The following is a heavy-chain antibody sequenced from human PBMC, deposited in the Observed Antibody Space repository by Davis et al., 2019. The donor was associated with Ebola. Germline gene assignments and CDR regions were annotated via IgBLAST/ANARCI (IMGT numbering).Heavy chain of an antibody. CDR1: GFTFSSYD. CDR3: ARVGLEGLRAGGGMDV. Sequence: GGSLRLSCAASGFTFSSYDMHWVRQATGKGLEWVSAIGTAGDTYYPGSVKSRFTISRENAKNSLYLQMNSLRAGDTAVYYCARVGLEGLRAGGGMDVWGQGTTVTVSS. CDR2: IGTAGDT. V-gene: IGHV3-13*01. D-gene: IGHD2-8*02. J-gene: IGHJ6*02.